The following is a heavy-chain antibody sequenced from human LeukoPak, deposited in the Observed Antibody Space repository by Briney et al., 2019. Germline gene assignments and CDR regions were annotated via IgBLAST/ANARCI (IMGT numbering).Heavy chain of an antibody. CDR2: IKQDGSEK. Sequence: PGGSLRLSCAASGFTFSSYWMSRVRQAPGKGLEWVANIKQDGSEKYYVDSVKGRFTISRDNAKNSLYLQMNSLRAEDTAVYYCARAGALVGATPFDYWGQGTLVTVSS. V-gene: IGHV3-7*01. CDR3: ARAGALVGATPFDY. J-gene: IGHJ4*02. D-gene: IGHD1-26*01. CDR1: GFTFSSYW.